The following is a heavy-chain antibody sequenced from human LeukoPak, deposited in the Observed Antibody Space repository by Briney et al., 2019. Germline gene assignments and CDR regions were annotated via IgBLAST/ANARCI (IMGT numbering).Heavy chain of an antibody. Sequence: SETLSLTCTVSGGSISNSSYYWGWIRQPPGKGLEWIGSIYYSGSTYYNPSLKCRVTISVDTSKNQFSLKLSSVTAADTAVYYCARVQLWLPLDDYWGQGTLVTVSS. CDR2: IYYSGST. D-gene: IGHD5-18*01. J-gene: IGHJ4*02. CDR3: ARVQLWLPLDDY. CDR1: GGSISNSSYY. V-gene: IGHV4-39*07.